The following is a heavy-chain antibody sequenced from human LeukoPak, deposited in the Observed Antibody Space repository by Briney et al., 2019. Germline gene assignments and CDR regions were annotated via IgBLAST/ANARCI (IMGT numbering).Heavy chain of an antibody. D-gene: IGHD3-10*01. CDR1: GFTVSSNY. Sequence: GESLKISCKGSGFTVSSNYMSWVRQAPGKGLEWVSVIYSGGSTYYADSVKGRFTISRDNSKNTLYLQMNSLRAEDTAVYYCARVGTITMVRVPDYWGQGTLVTVSS. CDR3: ARVGTITMVRVPDY. J-gene: IGHJ4*02. V-gene: IGHV3-66*01. CDR2: IYSGGST.